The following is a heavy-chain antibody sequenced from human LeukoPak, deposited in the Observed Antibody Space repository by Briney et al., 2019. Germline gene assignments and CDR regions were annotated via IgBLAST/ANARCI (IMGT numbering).Heavy chain of an antibody. D-gene: IGHD2-2*01. V-gene: IGHV4-39*01. CDR2: IYYSGST. J-gene: IGHJ4*02. CDR1: GGSISSSSYY. Sequence: SETLSLTCTVSGGSISSSSYYWGWIRQPPGKGLEWIGSIYYSGSTYYNPSLKSRVTISVDTSKNQFSLKLSSVTAADTAVYYCARYCSSTSCYSTLDYWGQGTLVTVSS. CDR3: ARYCSSTSCYSTLDY.